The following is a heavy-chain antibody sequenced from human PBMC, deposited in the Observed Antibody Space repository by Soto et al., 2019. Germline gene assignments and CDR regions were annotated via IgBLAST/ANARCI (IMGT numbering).Heavy chain of an antibody. CDR3: ARGLRFLEWLSTRNWFDP. CDR1: GGSFSGYY. CDR2: INHSGST. V-gene: IGHV4-34*01. J-gene: IGHJ5*02. Sequence: PSETLSLTCAVYGGSFSGYYWSWIRQPPGKGMEWIGEINHSGSTNYNPSLKSRVTISVDTSKNQFSLKLSSVTAADTAVYYCARGLRFLEWLSTRNWFDPWGQGTLVTVSS. D-gene: IGHD3-3*01.